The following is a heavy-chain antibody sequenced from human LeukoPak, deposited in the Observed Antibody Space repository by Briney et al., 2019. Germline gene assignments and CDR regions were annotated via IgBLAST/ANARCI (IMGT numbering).Heavy chain of an antibody. CDR1: GFTFDDYA. J-gene: IGHJ4*02. CDR3: ARGRPHGNDY. V-gene: IGHV3-9*01. CDR2: ISWNRNTI. Sequence: GGSLRLSCVASGFTFDDYAVHWVRQAPGKGLEWVSGISWNRNTIAYADSVKGRFTISRDNAKNSLYLQMNSLRVEDTAVYYCARGRPHGNDYWGQGTLVTVSS. D-gene: IGHD4-23*01.